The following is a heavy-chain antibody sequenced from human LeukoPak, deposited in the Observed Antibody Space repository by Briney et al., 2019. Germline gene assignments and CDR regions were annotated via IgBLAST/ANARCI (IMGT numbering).Heavy chain of an antibody. CDR3: GKGPPAWLGEPPEDY. D-gene: IGHD3-10*01. CDR1: GFTFSSYW. CDR2: INTDGSST. V-gene: IGHV3-74*01. J-gene: IGHJ4*02. Sequence: TGGSLRLSCAASGFTFSSYWMHWVRQAPGKGLVWVSRINTDGSSTSYADSVKGRFTISRDNSKNTLYLQMNSLRAEDTAVYYCGKGPPAWLGEPPEDYGGQGTLVTVSS.